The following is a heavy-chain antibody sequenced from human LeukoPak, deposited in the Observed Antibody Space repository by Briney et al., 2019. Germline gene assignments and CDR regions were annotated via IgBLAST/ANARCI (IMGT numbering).Heavy chain of an antibody. V-gene: IGHV4-59*01. CDR1: GGSISSYY. Sequence: SETLSLTCTVSGGSISSYYWSWIRQPPGKGLEWIGYIYYSGSTNYNPSLKGRVTISVDTSKNQFSLKLSSVTAADTAVYYCATAASGRNYYYGMDVWGQGTTVTVSS. CDR3: ATAASGRNYYYGMDV. D-gene: IGHD2-15*01. J-gene: IGHJ6*02. CDR2: IYYSGST.